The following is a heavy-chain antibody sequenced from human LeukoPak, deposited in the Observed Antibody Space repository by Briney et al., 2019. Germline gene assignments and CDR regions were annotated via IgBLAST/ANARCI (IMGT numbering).Heavy chain of an antibody. D-gene: IGHD4-17*01. J-gene: IGHJ4*02. Sequence: PSETLSLTCTVSGGSISSSSYYWGWIRQPPGKGLEWIGSIYYSGSTYYNPSLKSRVTISVDTSKNQFSLKLSSVTAADTAVYYCASIGVYGDLRRADYWGQGTLVTVSS. CDR2: IYYSGST. V-gene: IGHV4-39*07. CDR3: ASIGVYGDLRRADY. CDR1: GGSISSSSYY.